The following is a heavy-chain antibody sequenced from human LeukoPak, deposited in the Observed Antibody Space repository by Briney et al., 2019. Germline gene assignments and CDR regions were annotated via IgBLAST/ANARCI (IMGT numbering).Heavy chain of an antibody. CDR3: ARAYDYVWGSYRQSFDY. V-gene: IGHV3-7*04. D-gene: IGHD3-16*02. J-gene: IGHJ4*02. Sequence: GGSLRLSCAASGFTFSSYSMSWVRQAPGKGLEWVSSISHGGSEKYYVDSVKGRFTISRDNAKNSLYLQMNSLRAEDTAVYYCARAYDYVWGSYRQSFDYWGQGTLVTVSS. CDR1: GFTFSSYS. CDR2: ISHGGSEK.